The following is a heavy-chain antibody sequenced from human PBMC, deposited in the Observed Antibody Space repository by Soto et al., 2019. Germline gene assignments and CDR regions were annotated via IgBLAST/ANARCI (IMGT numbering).Heavy chain of an antibody. J-gene: IGHJ6*02. CDR2: IIPIFGTA. CDR1: GGTFSSYA. D-gene: IGHD1-7*01. CDR3: ARGRVWNYVGCMDV. V-gene: IGHV1-69*12. Sequence: QVQLVQSGAEVKKPGSSVKVSCKASGGTFSSYAISWVRQAPGQGLEWMGGIIPIFGTANYAQKFQGRVTITADESTSTAYMELSSLISEDTAVYYCARGRVWNYVGCMDVWGQGTTVTVSS.